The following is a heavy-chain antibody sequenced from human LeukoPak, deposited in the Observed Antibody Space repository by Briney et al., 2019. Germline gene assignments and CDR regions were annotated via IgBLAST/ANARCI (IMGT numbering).Heavy chain of an antibody. CDR2: IIPIFGTA. J-gene: IGHJ3*02. CDR3: ARSPGLIVGALDI. D-gene: IGHD1-26*01. Sequence: ASVKVSCKASGGTFSSYAISWVRQAPGQGLEWMGGIIPIFGTANYAQKFQGRVTITADKSTSTAYMELSSLRSEDTAVYYCARSPGLIVGALDIWGQGTMVTVSS. CDR1: GGTFSSYA. V-gene: IGHV1-69*06.